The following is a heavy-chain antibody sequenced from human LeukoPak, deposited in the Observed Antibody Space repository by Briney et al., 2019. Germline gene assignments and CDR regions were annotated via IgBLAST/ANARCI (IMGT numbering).Heavy chain of an antibody. V-gene: IGHV3-23*01. CDR2: ISGSGSST. Sequence: GGSLRLSCAASGFTFSSYAMNWVRQAPGKGLEWVSAISGSGSSTYYADSVKGRFTISRDNSKNTLYLQMNSLRAEDTAVYYCTRSPDGFDYWGQGTLVTVSS. D-gene: IGHD1-14*01. CDR1: GFTFSSYA. J-gene: IGHJ4*02. CDR3: TRSPDGFDY.